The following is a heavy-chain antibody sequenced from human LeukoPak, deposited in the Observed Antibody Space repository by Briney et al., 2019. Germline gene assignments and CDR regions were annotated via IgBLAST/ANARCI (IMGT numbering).Heavy chain of an antibody. J-gene: IGHJ4*02. Sequence: GGSLRLSCAASGFSFSNYWMNWVRQAPGKGLEWVANINLDGSEKYYVDSVKGRFTFSRDNAKSSVYHQMNSLRAEDTAVYYCAKPRSSGSYCIDYRGKGTLVTAS. D-gene: IGHD3-10*01. CDR2: INLDGSEK. CDR3: AKPRSSGSYCIDY. V-gene: IGHV3-7*03. CDR1: GFSFSNYW.